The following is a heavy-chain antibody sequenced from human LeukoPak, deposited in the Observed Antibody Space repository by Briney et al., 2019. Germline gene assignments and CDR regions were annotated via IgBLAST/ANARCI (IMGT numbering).Heavy chain of an antibody. D-gene: IGHD4-11*01. V-gene: IGHV3-21*01. CDR2: ISSSSSYI. Sequence: GGSLRLSCAAPGFTFSSYSMNWVRQAPGKGLEWVSSISSSSSYIYYADSVKGRFTISRDNAKNSLYLQMNSLRAEDTAVYYCARSHSNYFDYWGQGTLVTVSS. CDR3: ARSHSNYFDY. J-gene: IGHJ4*02. CDR1: GFTFSSYS.